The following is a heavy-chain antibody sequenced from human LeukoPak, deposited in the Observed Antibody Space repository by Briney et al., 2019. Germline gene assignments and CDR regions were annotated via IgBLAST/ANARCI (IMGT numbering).Heavy chain of an antibody. D-gene: IGHD5-24*01. CDR1: GFTFSSCA. J-gene: IGHJ4*02. V-gene: IGHV3-30-3*01. CDR3: ANGRDGYKYYFDY. CDR2: ISYDGSKK. Sequence: GGSLRLSCAASGFTFSSCAMHWVRQAPGKGLEWVAIISYDGSKKYYTDSVKGRFTISRDDSKNTLYLQMNSLRAEDTAVYYCANGRDGYKYYFDYWGQGTLVTVSS.